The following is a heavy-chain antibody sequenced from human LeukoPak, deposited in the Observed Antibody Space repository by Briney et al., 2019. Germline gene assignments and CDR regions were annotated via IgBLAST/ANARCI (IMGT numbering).Heavy chain of an antibody. Sequence: HPGRSLRLSCAASGFTFSSYGMHWVRQAPGKGLEWVAVISYDGSNKYYADSVKGRFTISRDNSKNTLYLQMNSLRAEDTAVYYCVGAARLYNWFDPWGQGTLVTVSS. CDR1: GFTFSSYG. CDR2: ISYDGSNK. CDR3: VGAARLYNWFDP. D-gene: IGHD6-6*01. J-gene: IGHJ5*02. V-gene: IGHV3-30*03.